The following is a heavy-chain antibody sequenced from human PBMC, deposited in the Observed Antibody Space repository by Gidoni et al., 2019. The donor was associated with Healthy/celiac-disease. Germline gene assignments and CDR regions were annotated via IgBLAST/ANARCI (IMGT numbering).Heavy chain of an antibody. CDR3: TTDQVDYDSSGYYPTYFDY. J-gene: IGHJ4*02. D-gene: IGHD3-22*01. Sequence: EVQLVESGGGLVKPGGSLRLSCAASGFTFSNAWMSWVRQAPGKGLEWVGRIKSKTDGGTTDYAAPVKGRFTISRDDSKNTLYLQMNSLKTEDTAVYYCTTDQVDYDSSGYYPTYFDYWGQGTLVTVSS. CDR1: GFTFSNAW. CDR2: IKSKTDGGTT. V-gene: IGHV3-15*01.